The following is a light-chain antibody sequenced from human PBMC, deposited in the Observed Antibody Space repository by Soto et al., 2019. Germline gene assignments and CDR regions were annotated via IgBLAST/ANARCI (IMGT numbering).Light chain of an antibody. CDR1: QSSSSW. Sequence: DIQMTQSPSTLSASVGDRVTITCRARQSSSSWLAWYQQNPGKAPKLLIYKASSLESGVPSRFSRSGSGPEFTLTISSLQPDDFATYYCQQYHSYPWTFGPGTKVELK. J-gene: IGKJ1*01. V-gene: IGKV1-5*03. CDR2: KAS. CDR3: QQYHSYPWT.